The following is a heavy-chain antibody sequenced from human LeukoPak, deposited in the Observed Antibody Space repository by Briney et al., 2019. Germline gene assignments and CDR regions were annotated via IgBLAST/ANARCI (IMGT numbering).Heavy chain of an antibody. CDR2: INGGGVNT. V-gene: IGHV3-23*01. Sequence: GALRLSCAASGFTFSSYAMSWVRQAPGKGLEWVSTINGGGVNTHYADSVEGRFTISRDNSKNTLFLQMNSLRDEDTAVYYCAKDLYSNYGPADYWGQGNLVTVSS. D-gene: IGHD4-11*01. CDR1: GFTFSSYA. CDR3: AKDLYSNYGPADY. J-gene: IGHJ4*02.